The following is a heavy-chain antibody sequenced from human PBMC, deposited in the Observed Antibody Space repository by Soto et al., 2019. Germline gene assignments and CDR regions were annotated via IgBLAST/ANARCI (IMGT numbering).Heavy chain of an antibody. Sequence: SETLSLTCTVSGGSISSSSYYWGWIRQPPGKGLEWIGSIYYSGSTYYNPSLKSPVTISVDTSKNQFSLKLSSVTAADTAVYYCARHLIAARRISYFDYWGQGTLVTVSS. CDR1: GGSISSSSYY. V-gene: IGHV4-39*01. CDR3: ARHLIAARRISYFDY. D-gene: IGHD6-6*01. J-gene: IGHJ4*02. CDR2: IYYSGST.